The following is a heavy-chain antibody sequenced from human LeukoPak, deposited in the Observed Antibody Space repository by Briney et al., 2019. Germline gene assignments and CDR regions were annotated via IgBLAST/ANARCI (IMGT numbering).Heavy chain of an antibody. J-gene: IGHJ4*02. D-gene: IGHD6-19*01. V-gene: IGHV4-39*01. Sequence: SETLSLTCTVSGGSISSSSYYWGWIRQPPGKGLEWIGSIYYSGSTYYNPSLKSRVTISVDTSKNQFSLKLSSVTASDTAVYYCARGDHSSGWYFSSGYDYWGQGTLVTVSS. CDR1: GGSISSSSYY. CDR3: ARGDHSSGWYFSSGYDY. CDR2: IYYSGST.